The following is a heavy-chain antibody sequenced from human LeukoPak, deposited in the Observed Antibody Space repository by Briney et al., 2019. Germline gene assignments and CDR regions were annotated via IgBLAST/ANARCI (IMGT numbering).Heavy chain of an antibody. Sequence: PGGSLRLSCAASGFTFSSYAMHWVRQAPGQGLEWMGIISPSGDFTSYAQKFQGRVTMTKDTSTSTVYMELSSLRSGDTAVFYCARDAMTSVTTSPYYFDYWGQGTLVTVSS. D-gene: IGHD4-17*01. CDR1: GFTFSSYA. J-gene: IGHJ4*02. CDR3: ARDAMTSVTTSPYYFDY. CDR2: ISPSGDFT. V-gene: IGHV1-46*01.